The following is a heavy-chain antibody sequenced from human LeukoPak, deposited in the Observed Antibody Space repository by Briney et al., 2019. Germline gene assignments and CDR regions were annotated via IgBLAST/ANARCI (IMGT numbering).Heavy chain of an antibody. Sequence: SETLSLTCAVSGASISSNNWWSWVRQPPGKGLEWIGEINHSGSTNYNPSLKSRVTISVDTSKNQFSLKLSSVTAEDTAVYYCAKDHSSGWFSGEYFQHWGQGTLVTVSS. CDR1: GASISSNNW. J-gene: IGHJ1*01. CDR2: INHSGST. V-gene: IGHV4-4*02. CDR3: AKDHSSGWFSGEYFQH. D-gene: IGHD6-19*01.